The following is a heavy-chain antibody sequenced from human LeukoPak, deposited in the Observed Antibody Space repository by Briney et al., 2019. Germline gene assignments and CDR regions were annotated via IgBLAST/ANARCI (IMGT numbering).Heavy chain of an antibody. Sequence: GGSLRLSCAASGFTFSSYSMNWVRQAPGKGLEWVSYISSSSSTIYYADSVKGRFTISRDNAKNSLYLQMNSLRAEDTAVYYRARDPLKRRSGAFDIWGQGTMVTVSS. CDR1: GFTFSSYS. CDR2: ISSSSSTI. D-gene: IGHD3-10*01. CDR3: ARDPLKRRSGAFDI. V-gene: IGHV3-48*01. J-gene: IGHJ3*02.